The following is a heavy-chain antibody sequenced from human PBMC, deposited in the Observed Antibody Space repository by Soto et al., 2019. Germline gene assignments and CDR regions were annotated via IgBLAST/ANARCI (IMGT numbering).Heavy chain of an antibody. CDR3: AKGGGGSYLYFDY. CDR1: GFIFSTYG. V-gene: IGHV3-30*18. D-gene: IGHD1-26*01. Sequence: GGALRLSCAASGFIFSTYGMHWVRQAPGKGLEWVAVISYDEKNKYYADSVKGRFTISRDKSKNTLYLQMNSLRTEDTAVYYCAKGGGGSYLYFDYWGQGTLVTVSS. J-gene: IGHJ4*02. CDR2: ISYDEKNK.